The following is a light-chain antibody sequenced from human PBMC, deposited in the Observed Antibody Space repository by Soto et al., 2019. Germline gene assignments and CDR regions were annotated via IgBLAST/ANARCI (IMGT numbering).Light chain of an antibody. CDR1: QSISTY. V-gene: IGKV1-39*01. CDR3: QHGYSTPLT. J-gene: IGKJ4*01. Sequence: DIQLTQSPSFLSASVGDRVTITCRASQSISTYLHWYQQKPGKAPNLLIYAASTLQSGVPSRFRGSGSGTDFTLTISSLQPEDFATYFCQHGYSTPLTFGGGTKVDI. CDR2: AAS.